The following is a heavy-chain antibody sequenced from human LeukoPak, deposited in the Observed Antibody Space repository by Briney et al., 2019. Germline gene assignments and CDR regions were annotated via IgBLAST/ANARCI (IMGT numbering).Heavy chain of an antibody. J-gene: IGHJ4*02. V-gene: IGHV4-59*01. Sequence: SETLSLTCTVSGGSISSYYWSWIRQPPGKGLEWIGYIYYSGSTNYNPSLKSRVTISVDTSKNQFSLKLSSVTAADTAVYYCARGGRAYDYVWGSYPPDYWGQGTLVTVSS. CDR1: GGSISSYY. CDR3: ARGGRAYDYVWGSYPPDY. CDR2: IYYSGST. D-gene: IGHD3-16*02.